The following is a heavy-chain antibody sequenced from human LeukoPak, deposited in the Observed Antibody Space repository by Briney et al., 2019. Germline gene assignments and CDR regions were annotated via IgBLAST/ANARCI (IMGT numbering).Heavy chain of an antibody. D-gene: IGHD2-2*01. CDR3: ARDNIVVVPAASYYYYYGMDV. J-gene: IGHJ6*02. V-gene: IGHV3-30*04. CDR2: ISYDGSNK. CDR1: GFTFSSYA. Sequence: GRSLRLSCAASGFTFSSYAMHWVRQAPGKGLEWVAVISYDGSNKYYADSVKGRFTISRDNSKNTLYLQMNSLRAEDTAVYYCARDNIVVVPAASYYYYYGMDVWGQGTTVTVSS.